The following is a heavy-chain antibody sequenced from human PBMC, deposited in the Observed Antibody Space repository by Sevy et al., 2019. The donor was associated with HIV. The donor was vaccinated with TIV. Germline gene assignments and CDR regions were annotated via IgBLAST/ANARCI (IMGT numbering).Heavy chain of an antibody. CDR3: ASEIRGYCSSTSCPPGVDY. J-gene: IGHJ4*02. D-gene: IGHD2-2*01. CDR1: GFTFSSYG. Sequence: GGSLRLSCAASGFTFSSYGMHWVRQAPGKGLEWVAVIWYDGSNKYYADSVKGRVTISRDNSKNTLYLQMNSLRAEDTAVYYCASEIRGYCSSTSCPPGVDYWGQGTLVTVSS. CDR2: IWYDGSNK. V-gene: IGHV3-33*01.